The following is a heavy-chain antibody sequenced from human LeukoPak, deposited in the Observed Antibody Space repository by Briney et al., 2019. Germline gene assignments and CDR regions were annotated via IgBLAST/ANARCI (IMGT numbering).Heavy chain of an antibody. J-gene: IGHJ4*02. CDR1: GFTFSSYE. V-gene: IGHV3-48*03. D-gene: IGHD6-19*01. CDR2: TSSSGSTI. CDR3: ARESSSGWYVFDY. Sequence: GGSLRLSCAASGFTFSSYEMNWVRQAPGKGLEWISYTSSSGSTIYYADSVKGRFTISRDNAKNSLYLQMNSLRAEDTAVYYCARESSSGWYVFDYWGQGTLVTVSS.